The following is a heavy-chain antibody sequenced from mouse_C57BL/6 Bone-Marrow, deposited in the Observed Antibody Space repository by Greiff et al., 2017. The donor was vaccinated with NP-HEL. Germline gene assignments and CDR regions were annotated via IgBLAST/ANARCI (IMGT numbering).Heavy chain of an antibody. D-gene: IGHD2-1*01. CDR2: IDPENGDT. Sequence: VHVKQSGAELVRPGASVKLSCTASGFNIKDDYMHWVKQRPEQGLEWIGWIDPENGDTKYASKFQGKATITADKSSNTAYLQLSSLTSEDTAVYYCTFYGNYVGYYAMDYWGQGTSVTVSS. V-gene: IGHV14-4*01. CDR3: TFYGNYVGYYAMDY. J-gene: IGHJ4*01. CDR1: GFNIKDDY.